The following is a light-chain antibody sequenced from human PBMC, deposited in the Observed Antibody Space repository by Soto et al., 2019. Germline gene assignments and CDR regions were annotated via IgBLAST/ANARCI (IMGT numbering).Light chain of an antibody. CDR1: QSVSSN. J-gene: IGKJ4*01. CDR2: GAS. Sequence: EIVMTQSPATLSVSPGERATLSCRASQSVSSNLAWYQQKPGQAPRLLIYGASTRATGIPARFSGSGSGTELTLTISSLQSEDFAVYYCLQYNNWPPELTFGGGTKVEIK. V-gene: IGKV3-15*01. CDR3: LQYNNWPPELT.